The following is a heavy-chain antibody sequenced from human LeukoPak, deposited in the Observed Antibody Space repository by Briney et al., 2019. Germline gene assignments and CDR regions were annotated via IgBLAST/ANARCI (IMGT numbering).Heavy chain of an antibody. D-gene: IGHD3-16*01. Sequence: PGGSLRLSCAASGFTFSSYGMHWVRQAPGKGLEWVAVIWYDGSNKYYADSVKGRFTISRDNSKNTLYLQMNSLRAEDTAVYYCARKGGNQAFDIWGQGTMVTVSS. CDR1: GFTFSSYG. CDR3: ARKGGNQAFDI. V-gene: IGHV3-33*01. J-gene: IGHJ3*02. CDR2: IWYDGSNK.